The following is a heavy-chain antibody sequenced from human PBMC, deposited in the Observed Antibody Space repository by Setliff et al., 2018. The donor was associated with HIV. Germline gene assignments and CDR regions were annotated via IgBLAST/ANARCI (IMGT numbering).Heavy chain of an antibody. CDR3: ARDKGRPHYYDDTGSYRSDALDI. CDR1: GDSLRGGDYY. CDR2: VSHTGYT. V-gene: IGHV4-30-4*08. D-gene: IGHD3-22*01. Sequence: SETLSLTCSVSGDSLRGGDYYYNWIRQSPEKGREWIDYVSHTGYTYYNPSLKSRVDMSLDISKNQFSLNVSFVTAADTAVYYCARDKGRPHYYDDTGSYRSDALDIWGQGTMVTVSS. J-gene: IGHJ3*02.